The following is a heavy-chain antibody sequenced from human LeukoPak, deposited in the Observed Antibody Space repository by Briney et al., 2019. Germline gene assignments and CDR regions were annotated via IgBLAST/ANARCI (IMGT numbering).Heavy chain of an antibody. Sequence: PGRSLRLSCAASGFTFSSYAMRWVRQAPGKGLEWVAVISYDGSNKYYADSVKGRFTISRDNSKNTLYLQMNSLRAEDTAVYYCSGECTTMIVVVAYYFDYWGQGTLVTVSS. CDR1: GFTFSSYA. V-gene: IGHV3-30-3*01. CDR2: ISYDGSNK. D-gene: IGHD3-22*01. CDR3: SGECTTMIVVVAYYFDY. J-gene: IGHJ4*02.